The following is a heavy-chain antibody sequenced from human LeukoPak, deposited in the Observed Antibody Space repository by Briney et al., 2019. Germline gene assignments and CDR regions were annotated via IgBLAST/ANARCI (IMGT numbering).Heavy chain of an antibody. CDR2: IKQDGSEK. V-gene: IGHV3-7*01. J-gene: IGHJ4*02. CDR3: ARVLALRLLYYFDY. D-gene: IGHD2-15*01. Sequence: PGGSLRLSCAASGFTFSSYWMSWVRQAPGKGLEWVANIKQDGSEKYYVDSVKGRFTISRDNAKNSLYLQMNSLRAEDTAVYYCARVLALRLLYYFDYWGQGTLVTVSS. CDR1: GFTFSSYW.